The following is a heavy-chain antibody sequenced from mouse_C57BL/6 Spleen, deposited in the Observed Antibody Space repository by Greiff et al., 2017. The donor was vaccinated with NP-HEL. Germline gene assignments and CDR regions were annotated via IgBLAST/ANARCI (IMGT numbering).Heavy chain of an antibody. CDR1: GYAFSSSW. V-gene: IGHV1-82*01. CDR3: ALLDSSGLYAMDY. Sequence: VKLMESGPELVKPGASVKISCKASGYAFSSSWMNWVKQRPGKGLEWIGRIYPGDGDTNYNGKFKGKATLTADKSSSTAYMQLSSLTSEDSAVYFCALLDSSGLYAMDYWGQGTSVTVSS. D-gene: IGHD3-2*02. J-gene: IGHJ4*01. CDR2: IYPGDGDT.